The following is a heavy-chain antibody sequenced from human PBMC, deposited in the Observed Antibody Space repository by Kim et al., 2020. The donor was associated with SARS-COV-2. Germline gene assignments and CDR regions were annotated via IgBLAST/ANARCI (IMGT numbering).Heavy chain of an antibody. V-gene: IGHV3-11*01. CDR3: ASPKAKDSSGYYYDY. D-gene: IGHD3-22*01. J-gene: IGHJ4*02. Sequence: ESVKCRVTSSRDEAKNSLYLQMNSLRAEGTAVYYCASPKAKDSSGYYYDYWGQGTLVTVSS.